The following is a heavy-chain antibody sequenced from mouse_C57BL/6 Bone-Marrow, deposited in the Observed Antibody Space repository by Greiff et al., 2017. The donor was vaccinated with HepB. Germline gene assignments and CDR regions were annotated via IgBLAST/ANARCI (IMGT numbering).Heavy chain of an antibody. D-gene: IGHD3-2*02. Sequence: QVQLQQPGAELVKPGASVKMSCKASGYTFTSYWITWVKQRPGQGLEWIGDIYPGSGSTNYNEKFKSKATLTVDTSSSTAYMQLSSLTSEDSAVYYWARGGAQALHYYAMDYWGQGTSVTVSS. CDR3: ARGGAQALHYYAMDY. V-gene: IGHV1-55*01. CDR1: GYTFTSYW. CDR2: IYPGSGST. J-gene: IGHJ4*01.